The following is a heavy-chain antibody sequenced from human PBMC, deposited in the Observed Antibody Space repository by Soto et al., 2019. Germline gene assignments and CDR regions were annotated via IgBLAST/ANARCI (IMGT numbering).Heavy chain of an antibody. CDR3: ARLLGDSSGYYLFDY. CDR1: GYSFTSYW. Sequence: GESLKISCKGSGYSFTSYWISWVRQMPGKGLEWMGRIDPSDSYTNYSPSFQGHVTISADKSISTAYLQWSSLKASDTAMYYCARLLGDSSGYYLFDYWGQGTLVSVSS. J-gene: IGHJ4*02. D-gene: IGHD3-22*01. V-gene: IGHV5-10-1*01. CDR2: IDPSDSYT.